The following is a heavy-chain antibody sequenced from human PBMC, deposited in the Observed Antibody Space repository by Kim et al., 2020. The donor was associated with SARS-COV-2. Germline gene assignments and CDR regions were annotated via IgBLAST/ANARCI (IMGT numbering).Heavy chain of an antibody. CDR3: ARDHVDDYGVTRYYYYYYGMDV. CDR2: INPNSGGT. Sequence: ASVKVSCKASGYTFTGYYMHWVRQAPGQGLEWMGWINPNSGGTNYAQKFQGRVTMTRDTSISTAYMELSRLRSDDTAVYYCARDHVDDYGVTRYYYYYYGMDVWGQGTTVTVSS. CDR1: GYTFTGYY. J-gene: IGHJ6*02. D-gene: IGHD4-17*01. V-gene: IGHV1-2*02.